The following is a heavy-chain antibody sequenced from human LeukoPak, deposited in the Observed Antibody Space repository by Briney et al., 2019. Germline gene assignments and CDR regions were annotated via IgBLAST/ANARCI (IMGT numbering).Heavy chain of an antibody. J-gene: IGHJ6*02. CDR3: ASQSVGYCSSTSCPDYYYYGMDV. V-gene: IGHV5-51*01. D-gene: IGHD2-2*01. CDR2: IYPGDSDT. Sequence: GESLKISCKGSGYSFTSYLIGWVRQMPVKGLEWMGIIYPGDSDTRYSPSFQGQVTISADKSISTAYLQWSSLKASDTAMYYCASQSVGYCSSTSCPDYYYYGMDVWGQGTTVTVSS. CDR1: GYSFTSYL.